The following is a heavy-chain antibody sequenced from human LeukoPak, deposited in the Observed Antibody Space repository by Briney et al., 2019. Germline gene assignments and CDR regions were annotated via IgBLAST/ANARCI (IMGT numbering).Heavy chain of an antibody. CDR1: GFSFDDYA. J-gene: IGHJ5*01. CDR2: ISGDGGST. V-gene: IGHV3-43*02. Sequence: GGSLRLPCAAPGFSFDDYAIHWVRQAPGKGLEWVSLISGDGGSTFYADSVKGRFTISRDNSKNSLYLQMSSLRSEDTALYYCVRESDSSGWYDSWGQGTLVTVSS. CDR3: VRESDSSGWYDS. D-gene: IGHD3-22*01.